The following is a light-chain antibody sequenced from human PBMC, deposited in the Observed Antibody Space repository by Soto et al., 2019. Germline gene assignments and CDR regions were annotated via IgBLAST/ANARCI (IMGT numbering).Light chain of an antibody. Sequence: QAVVTQPPSVSGAPGQTITISCTGSSSNIGADFGVHWYQQLPGAAPKLVIFVNTNRPSGVHDRFSGSKSGTSASLAITGLQAEDEADYYCQSYDRSLSGWVFGTGTKLTVL. CDR3: QSYDRSLSGWV. CDR2: VNT. V-gene: IGLV1-40*01. CDR1: SSNIGADFG. J-gene: IGLJ3*02.